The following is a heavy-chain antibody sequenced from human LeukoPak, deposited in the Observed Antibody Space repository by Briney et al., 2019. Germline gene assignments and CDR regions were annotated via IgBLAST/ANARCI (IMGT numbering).Heavy chain of an antibody. J-gene: IGHJ6*03. CDR1: GFTVSSNY. CDR2: IYSGGST. D-gene: IGHD2-2*01. CDR3: ARDRSGPQYCSSTSCPINYYYYYMDV. V-gene: IGHV3-66*01. Sequence: GGSLRLSCAASGFTVSSNYMSWVRQAPGKGLEWVSVIYSGGSTYYADSVKGGFTISRDNSKNTLYLQMNSLRAEDTAVYYCARDRSGPQYCSSTSCPINYYYYYMDVWGKGTTVTVSS.